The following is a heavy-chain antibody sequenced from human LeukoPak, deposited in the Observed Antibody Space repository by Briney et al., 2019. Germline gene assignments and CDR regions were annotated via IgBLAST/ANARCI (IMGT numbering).Heavy chain of an antibody. V-gene: IGHV4-39*01. CDR1: GGFISTSGYY. CDR2: IDDRRST. D-gene: IGHD2-15*01. CDR3: ATPAFCSGSGCSPNRDYHYMDV. Sequence: SETLSLTCSVSGGFISTSGYYWGWIRQPPGKGLEWIGTIDDRRSTYYNPSLESRVAISVHTSQNQFSLRLSSVTASDTAVYYCATPAFCSGSGCSPNRDYHYMDVWGKGTTVTVSS. J-gene: IGHJ6*03.